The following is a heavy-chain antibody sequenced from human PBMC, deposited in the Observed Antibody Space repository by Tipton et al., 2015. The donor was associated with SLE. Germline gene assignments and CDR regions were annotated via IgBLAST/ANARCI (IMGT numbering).Heavy chain of an antibody. D-gene: IGHD3-10*01. V-gene: IGHV5-51*03. CDR1: GFTFTSYW. Sequence: QSGPEVKKQGESLKISCKGSGFTFTSYWIGWVRQLPGKGLEWMGIIYPGDSDTRYSLSFQGQVTISADKSITTAYLQWSSLKASDTAMYYCAKGKSGSYRDVFNIWGQGTMVTVSS. J-gene: IGHJ3*02. CDR3: AKGKSGSYRDVFNI. CDR2: IYPGDSDT.